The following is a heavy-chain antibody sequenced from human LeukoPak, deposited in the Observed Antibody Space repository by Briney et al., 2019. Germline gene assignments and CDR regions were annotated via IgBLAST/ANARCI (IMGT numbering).Heavy chain of an antibody. CDR3: AKEGTTVPREGALNT. J-gene: IGHJ3*02. Sequence: SETLSLTCAVYGGSFSGYYWSWIRQPPGKGLEWIGEINHSGSTNYNPSLKSRVTISVDTSKNQFSLKLSSVTAADTAVYYCAKEGTTVPREGALNTWAKGPRFTVSS. D-gene: IGHD4-17*01. CDR2: INHSGST. V-gene: IGHV4-34*01. CDR1: GGSFSGYY.